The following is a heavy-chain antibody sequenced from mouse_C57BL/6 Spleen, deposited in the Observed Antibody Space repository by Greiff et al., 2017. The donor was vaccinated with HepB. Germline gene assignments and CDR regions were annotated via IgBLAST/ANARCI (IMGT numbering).Heavy chain of an antibody. CDR3: ARGLRTYYFYY. V-gene: IGHV1-80*01. CDR2: IYPGDGDT. J-gene: IGHJ2*01. D-gene: IGHD2-2*01. Sequence: QVQLQQSGAELVKPGASVKISCKASGYAFSSYWMNWVKQRPGKGLEWIGQIYPGDGDTNYNGKFKGKATLTADKSSSTAYMQLSSLTSEDSAVYFCARGLRTYYFYYWGQGTTLTVSS. CDR1: GYAFSSYW.